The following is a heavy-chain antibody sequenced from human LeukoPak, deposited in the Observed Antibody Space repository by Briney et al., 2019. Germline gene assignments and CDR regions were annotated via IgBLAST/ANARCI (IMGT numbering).Heavy chain of an antibody. CDR3: AKEVPPAGYCSGGSCSFLAFDI. CDR2: IWYDGSNK. CDR1: GFTFSSYG. Sequence: GSLRLSCAASGFTFSSYGMHWVRQAPGKGLEWVAVIWYDGSNKYYADSVKGRFTISRDNSQNTLYLQMNSLRAEDTAVYYCAKEVPPAGYCSGGSCSFLAFDIWGQGTMVPVSS. D-gene: IGHD2-15*01. J-gene: IGHJ3*02. V-gene: IGHV3-33*06.